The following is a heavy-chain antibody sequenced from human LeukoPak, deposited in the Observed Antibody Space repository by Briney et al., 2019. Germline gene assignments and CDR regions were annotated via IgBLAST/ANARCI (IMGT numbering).Heavy chain of an antibody. CDR2: IRSKASTYAT. CDR1: GFTFSDSA. Sequence: GGSLRLSCAASGFTFSDSAIHWVRQASGKGLEWVGRIRSKASTYATAYAALVKDRFTISRDDSKDTAYLQMISLKTEDTGVYYCTREYSSGWPFDYWGQGTLVTVSS. V-gene: IGHV3-73*01. J-gene: IGHJ4*02. D-gene: IGHD6-19*01. CDR3: TREYSSGWPFDY.